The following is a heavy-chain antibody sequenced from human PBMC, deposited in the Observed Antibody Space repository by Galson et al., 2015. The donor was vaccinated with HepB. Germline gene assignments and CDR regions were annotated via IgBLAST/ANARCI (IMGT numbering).Heavy chain of an antibody. D-gene: IGHD2-8*02. V-gene: IGHV1-18*01. CDR3: ASVGYCTGGVCSPYSSSWRWFDP. CDR2: ISAYNGNT. J-gene: IGHJ5*02. Sequence: SVKVSCKASGYTFTSYGISWVRQAPGQGLEWMGWISAYNGNTNYAQKLQGRVTMTTDTSTSTAYMELRSLRSDDTAVYYCASVGYCTGGVCSPYSSSWRWFDPWGQGTLVTVSS. CDR1: GYTFTSYG.